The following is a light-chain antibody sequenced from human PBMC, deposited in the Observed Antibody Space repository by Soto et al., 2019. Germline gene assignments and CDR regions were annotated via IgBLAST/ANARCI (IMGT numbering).Light chain of an antibody. J-gene: IGKJ2*01. CDR2: AAS. V-gene: IGKV1-39*01. CDR1: QSINIY. CDR3: QQSYRSPYT. Sequence: IQLTQSPSSQSASVGDRVTVTCRASQSINIYLNWYQQKPGKAPTLLIYAASSLQSGVPSRFSGGGSRTDFTLTITSLQAEDFATYYCQQSYRSPYTFGQGTKLEI.